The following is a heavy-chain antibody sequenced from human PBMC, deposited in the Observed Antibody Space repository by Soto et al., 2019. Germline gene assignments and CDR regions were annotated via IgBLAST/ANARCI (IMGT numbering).Heavy chain of an antibody. Sequence: TGGSLRLSCAASGFTFSSYGMHWVRQAPGKGLEWVAVISYDGSNKYYADSVKGRFTISRDNSKNTLYLQMNSLRAEDTAVYYCANGPAQYSILGSFDYWGQGTLVTVSS. CDR2: ISYDGSNK. CDR3: ANGPAQYSILGSFDY. CDR1: GFTFSSYG. J-gene: IGHJ4*02. V-gene: IGHV3-30*18. D-gene: IGHD2-21*01.